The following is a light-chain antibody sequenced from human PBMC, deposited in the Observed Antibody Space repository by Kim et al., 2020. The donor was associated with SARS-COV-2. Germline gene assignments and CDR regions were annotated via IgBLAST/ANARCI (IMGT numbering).Light chain of an antibody. CDR2: EVS. CDR3: CSYAGSSTSVV. CDR1: SSDVGSYNL. V-gene: IGLV2-23*02. J-gene: IGLJ2*01. Sequence: QSALTQPASVSGSPGQSITISCTGTSSDVGSYNLVSWYQQHPGKAPKLMIYEVSKRPSGVSNRFSGSKSGNTASLRISGLQAEDEADYYCCSYAGSSTSVVFGGGTQLTVL.